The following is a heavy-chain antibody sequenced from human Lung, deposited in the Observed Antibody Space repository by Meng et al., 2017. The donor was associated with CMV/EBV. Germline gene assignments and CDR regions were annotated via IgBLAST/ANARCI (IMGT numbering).Heavy chain of an antibody. CDR3: ARSPGVYGSFFYY. V-gene: IGHV3-23*01. D-gene: IGHD3-10*01. CDR2: ISGSGHST. J-gene: IGHJ4*02. Sequence: GGSLRLSCAASGFTFSSYVINLVRQAPGKGLEWVSAISGSGHSTYYADSVKVRFTISRDNSKNTLFLQMYSVRAEDTAVYYCARSPGVYGSFFYYWGQGTRVTVS. CDR1: GFTFSSYV.